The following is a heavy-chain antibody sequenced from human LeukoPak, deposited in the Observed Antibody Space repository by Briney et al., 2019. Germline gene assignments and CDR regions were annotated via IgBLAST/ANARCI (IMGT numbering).Heavy chain of an antibody. CDR1: GGTFSSYA. J-gene: IGHJ6*02. Sequence: SVKVSCKASGGTFSSYAISWVQQAPGQGLEWMGGIIPIFGTANYAQKFQGRVTITADESTSTAYMELSSLRSEDTAVYYCARDEYYGDYYYYYGMDVWGQGTTVTVSS. D-gene: IGHD4-17*01. V-gene: IGHV1-69*13. CDR3: ARDEYYGDYYYYYGMDV. CDR2: IIPIFGTA.